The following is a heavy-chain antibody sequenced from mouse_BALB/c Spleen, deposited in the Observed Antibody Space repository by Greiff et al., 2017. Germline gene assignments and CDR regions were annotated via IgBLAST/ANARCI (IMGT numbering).Heavy chain of an antibody. V-gene: IGHV5-6-5*01. Sequence: EVKLMESGGGLVKPGGSLKLSCAASGFTFSSYAMSWVRQTPEKRLEWVASISSGGSTYYPDSVKGRFTISRDNARNILYLQMSSLRSEDTAMYYCARGDGYYGVWGAGTTVTVAS. CDR3: ARGDGYYGV. CDR1: GFTFSSYA. J-gene: IGHJ1*01. D-gene: IGHD2-3*01. CDR2: ISSGGST.